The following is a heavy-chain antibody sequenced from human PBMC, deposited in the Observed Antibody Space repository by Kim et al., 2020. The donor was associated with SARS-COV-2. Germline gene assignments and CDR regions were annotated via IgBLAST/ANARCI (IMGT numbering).Heavy chain of an antibody. CDR1: GFTFSSYS. Sequence: GGSLRLSCAASGFTFSSYSMNWVRQAPGKGLEWVSSISSSSSYIYYADSVKGRFTISRDNAKNSLYLQMNSLRAEDTAVYYCARDGTTGTYAFDIWGQGPMFTVSS. D-gene: IGHD1-1*01. J-gene: IGHJ3*02. CDR3: ARDGTTGTYAFDI. CDR2: ISSSSSYI. V-gene: IGHV3-21*01.